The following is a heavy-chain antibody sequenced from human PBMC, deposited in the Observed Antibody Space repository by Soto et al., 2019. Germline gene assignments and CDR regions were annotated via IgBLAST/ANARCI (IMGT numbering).Heavy chain of an antibody. V-gene: IGHV4-59*01. CDR2: IHYSGST. CDR1: GGSINSYY. CDR3: ARQQDSKKRLFEY. D-gene: IGHD3-22*01. J-gene: IGHJ4*02. Sequence: SETLSLTCTVSGGSINSYYWSWIRQPPGKGLEWLGYIHYSGSTNYNPSLKSRVTISVDTSKNQFSLKLSSVTAADTAVYYCARQQDSKKRLFEYWGQGALVTVSS.